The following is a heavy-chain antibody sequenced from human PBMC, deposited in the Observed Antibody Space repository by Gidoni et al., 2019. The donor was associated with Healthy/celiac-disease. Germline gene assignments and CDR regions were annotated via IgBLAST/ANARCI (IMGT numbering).Heavy chain of an antibody. CDR3: ARGHEYYYGSGSYQPEYYYYGMDV. Sequence: QVQLVQSGAAVMKPGASVKVSCQASGYTFTRFAIHRLPQATGQGLEWMGWMNPHSGNTGYAQKFQGRVTMTRNTSISTAYMELSSLRSEDTAVYYCARGHEYYYGSGSYQPEYYYYGMDVWGQGTTVTVSS. V-gene: IGHV1-8*01. CDR1: GYTFTRFA. D-gene: IGHD3-10*01. J-gene: IGHJ6*02. CDR2: MNPHSGNT.